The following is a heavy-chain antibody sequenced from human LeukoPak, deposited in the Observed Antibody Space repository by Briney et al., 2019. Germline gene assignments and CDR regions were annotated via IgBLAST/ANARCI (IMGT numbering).Heavy chain of an antibody. V-gene: IGHV3-7*01. J-gene: IGHJ4*02. Sequence: GGSLRLSCAASGFTFSSYWMSWVRQAPGKGLEWVANIKQDGSEKYYVDSVKGRFTISRDNSKNTLYLQMNSLRAEDTAVYYCAKGWYCSSTSCYTGRDFDYWGQGTLVTVSS. CDR1: GFTFSSYW. CDR3: AKGWYCSSTSCYTGRDFDY. D-gene: IGHD2-2*02. CDR2: IKQDGSEK.